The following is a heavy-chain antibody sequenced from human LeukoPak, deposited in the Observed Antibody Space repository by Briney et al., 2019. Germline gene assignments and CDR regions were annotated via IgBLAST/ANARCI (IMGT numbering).Heavy chain of an antibody. V-gene: IGHV1-18*01. CDR2: ISAYNGNR. CDR1: GYTFTSYG. J-gene: IGHJ4*02. Sequence: ASVKVSCKTSGYTFTSYGISWVRQAPGQGLEWMGWISAYNGNRNYAQNLQGRVTMTTDTSTSTAYMELRSLRSDDTAVYYCARGGPGWDSSSWYNYWGQGTLVTVSS. CDR3: ARGGPGWDSSSWYNY. D-gene: IGHD6-13*01.